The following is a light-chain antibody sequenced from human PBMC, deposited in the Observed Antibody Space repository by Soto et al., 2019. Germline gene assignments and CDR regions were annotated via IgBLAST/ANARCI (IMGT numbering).Light chain of an antibody. Sequence: QSVLTQPPSASGTPGQTIAISCSGGSSNIGSHTVNWYQQLPGTAPRLLIYSNTQRPSGVPDRFSGSESGTSASLAISELQSEYEGDYYCAAWDDSLNGVVFGGGTKLTVL. CDR1: SSNIGSHT. CDR3: AAWDDSLNGVV. J-gene: IGLJ2*01. CDR2: SNT. V-gene: IGLV1-44*01.